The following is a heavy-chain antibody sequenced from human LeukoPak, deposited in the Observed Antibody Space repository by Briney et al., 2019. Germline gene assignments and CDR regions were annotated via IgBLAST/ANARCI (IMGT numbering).Heavy chain of an antibody. CDR1: GGTFSSYA. D-gene: IGHD1-26*01. J-gene: IGHJ5*02. CDR3: ARAAHSGSYFNNWFDP. V-gene: IGHV1-69*04. CDR2: IIPILGIA. Sequence: ASVKVSCKASGGTFSSYAISWVRQAPGQGLEWMGRIIPILGIANYAQKFQGRVTITADKSTSTAYTELSSLRSEDTAVYYCARAAHSGSYFNNWFDPWGQGTLVTVSS.